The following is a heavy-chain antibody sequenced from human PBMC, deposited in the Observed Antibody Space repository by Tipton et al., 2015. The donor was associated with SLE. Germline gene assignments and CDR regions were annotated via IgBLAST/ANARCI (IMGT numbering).Heavy chain of an antibody. CDR2: ISGSGGST. V-gene: IGHV3-23*01. J-gene: IGHJ3*02. D-gene: IGHD6-13*01. CDR1: GFTFSSYA. Sequence: SLRLSCAASGFTFSSYAMSWVRQAPGKGLEWVSAISGSGGSTYYADSVKGRFTISRDNSKNSLYLQMNSLRAEDTAVYYCATGVAAAGGEDAFDIWGQGTMVTVSS. CDR3: ATGVAAAGGEDAFDI.